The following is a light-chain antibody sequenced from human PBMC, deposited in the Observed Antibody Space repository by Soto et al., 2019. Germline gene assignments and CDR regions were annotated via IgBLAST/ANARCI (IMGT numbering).Light chain of an antibody. CDR1: QGIRND. V-gene: IGKV1-6*01. CDR3: LHDYDYPYT. Sequence: AIQMTQSPSSLSASVGDRVTITCRASQGIRNDLGWYQQKPGRAPKVLIYGASSLQSGVPSRFSGSGSGTDFTLTISSLQPEDSATYYCLHDYDYPYTCGQGTKLEIK. J-gene: IGKJ2*01. CDR2: GAS.